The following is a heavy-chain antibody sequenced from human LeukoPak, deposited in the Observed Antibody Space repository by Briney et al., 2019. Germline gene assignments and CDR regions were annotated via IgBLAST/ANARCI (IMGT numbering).Heavy chain of an antibody. CDR2: ISGSGGGT. J-gene: IGHJ6*02. V-gene: IGHV3-23*01. D-gene: IGHD3-22*01. Sequence: PGGALRLSCAVSGLTFSSYAMSGVRQAPRKGLEWVSAISGSGGGTYYAHALKGRVTISRDNAKNTLYLQMNSWRADDTAVYYCAKGTFHYYDSSGYPPDWGQGTTVTVSS. CDR3: AKGTFHYYDSSGYPPD. CDR1: GLTFSSYA.